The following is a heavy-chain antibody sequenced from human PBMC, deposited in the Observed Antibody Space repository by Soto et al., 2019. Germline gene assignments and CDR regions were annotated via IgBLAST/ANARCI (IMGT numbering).Heavy chain of an antibody. J-gene: IGHJ6*02. D-gene: IGHD5-18*01. CDR3: ARSVAGYSYGSYYYYYGMDV. Sequence: SQTLSLPCAISGDSVSSNSAAWNWIRQSPSRGLEWLGRTYYRSKWYNDYAVSVKSRITINPDTSKNQFSLQLNSVTPEDTAVYYCARSVAGYSYGSYYYYYGMDVWGQGTTVTVSS. V-gene: IGHV6-1*01. CDR1: GDSVSSNSAA. CDR2: TYYRSKWYN.